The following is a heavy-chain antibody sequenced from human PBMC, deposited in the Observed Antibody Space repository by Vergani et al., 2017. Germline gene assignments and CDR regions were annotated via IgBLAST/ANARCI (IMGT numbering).Heavy chain of an antibody. CDR1: GFTVSTNY. V-gene: IGHV3-53*01. J-gene: IGHJ3*01. CDR2: IYSDGST. D-gene: IGHD2-2*01. CDR3: ARDSGVVPAAIGAFDV. Sequence: EVLLVESGGGLVQPGESLRLSCAASGFTVSTNYMTWVRQAPGKGLEWVSIIYSDGSTYYADSVKGRFTISRDNYKNTLYLQMNSLRAEDTAVYYCARDSGVVPAAIGAFDVWGQGTMVTVSS.